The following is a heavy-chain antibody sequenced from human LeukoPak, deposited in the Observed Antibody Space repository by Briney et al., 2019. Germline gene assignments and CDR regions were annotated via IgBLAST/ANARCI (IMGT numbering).Heavy chain of an antibody. Sequence: PGGSLRLSCAPSGFTFSDHYLDWVRQAPGRGLEWVGRSRIKADGYITQYAASVKDRFTISRDDTKASLYLQMNNLSTEDTAVYYCVRGYNSFDYWGQGTLVTVSS. CDR3: VRGYNSFDY. D-gene: IGHD3-22*01. J-gene: IGHJ4*02. V-gene: IGHV3-72*01. CDR1: GFTFSDHY. CDR2: SRIKADGYIT.